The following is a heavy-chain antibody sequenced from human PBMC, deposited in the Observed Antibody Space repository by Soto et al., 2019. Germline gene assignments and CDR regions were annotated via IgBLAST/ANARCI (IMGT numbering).Heavy chain of an antibody. CDR3: AREAASQNVGFWSGFSPAHFDY. D-gene: IGHD3-3*01. Sequence: GGSLRLSCAASGFTFSIYSMNWVRQAPGKGLEWVSYISSTSDTIYYADAVKGRFTVSRDNAKNSLYLQMNSLRDEDTAVYYCAREAASQNVGFWSGFSPAHFDYWGQGTLVTVSS. J-gene: IGHJ4*02. CDR1: GFTFSIYS. CDR2: ISSTSDTI. V-gene: IGHV3-48*02.